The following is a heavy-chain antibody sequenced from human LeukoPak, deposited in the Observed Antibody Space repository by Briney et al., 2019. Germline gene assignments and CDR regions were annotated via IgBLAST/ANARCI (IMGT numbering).Heavy chain of an antibody. J-gene: IGHJ4*02. D-gene: IGHD1-26*01. CDR1: GGSISSSSYY. CDR2: IYYSGST. Sequence: SETLSLTCTVSGGSISSSSYYWGWIRQPPGKGLEWIGSIYYSGSTYYNPSLKSRVTISVDTSKNQFSLKLSSVTAADTAVYYCARGGPVREWELLFGFDYWGQGTLVTVSS. CDR3: ARGGPVREWELLFGFDY. V-gene: IGHV4-39*07.